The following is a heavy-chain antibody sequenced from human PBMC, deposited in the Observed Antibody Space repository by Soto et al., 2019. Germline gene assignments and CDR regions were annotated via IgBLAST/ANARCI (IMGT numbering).Heavy chain of an antibody. Sequence: GGSLRLSCTASGFTFSNYWMTWVRQAPGKGLEWVANINRDGNDKYYVDSVKGRFTISRDNAKKSLYLQMNSLRSEDTAVYYCADTPSPLLWGQGTLVTVSS. V-gene: IGHV3-7*05. CDR2: INRDGNDK. CDR1: GFTFSNYW. J-gene: IGHJ4*02. CDR3: ADTPSPLL.